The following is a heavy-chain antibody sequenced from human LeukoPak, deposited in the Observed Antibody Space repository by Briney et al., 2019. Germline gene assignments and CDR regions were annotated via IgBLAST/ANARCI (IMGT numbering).Heavy chain of an antibody. J-gene: IGHJ4*02. CDR2: ISGSGDNT. CDR1: GFSFSSYA. CDR3: AKDKPDMLRGVSLDYYFDY. D-gene: IGHD3-10*01. V-gene: IGHV3-23*01. Sequence: PGGSLRLSCAASGFSFSSYAMSWVRQAPGKGLEWVSAISGSGDNTYYADSVKGRFTISRDNSKNTLYLQMNSLRAEATAVYYCAKDKPDMLRGVSLDYYFDYWGQGTLVTVSS.